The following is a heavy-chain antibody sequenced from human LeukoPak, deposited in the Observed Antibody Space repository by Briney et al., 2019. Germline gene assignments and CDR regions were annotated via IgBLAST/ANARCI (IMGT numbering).Heavy chain of an antibody. CDR2: INPDGSWT. CDR1: GFTFNSYW. J-gene: IGHJ5*02. CDR3: ARYEQRPGVTASDP. Sequence: GGSLRLSCAASGFTFNSYWMVWFRQAPGKGLVWVSCINPDGSWTLHADSVKGRFATSRDYARSTLYLQMNSLGVEDTAMYYCARYEQRPGVTASDPWSQGTLVTVSS. D-gene: IGHD2-21*02. V-gene: IGHV3-74*01.